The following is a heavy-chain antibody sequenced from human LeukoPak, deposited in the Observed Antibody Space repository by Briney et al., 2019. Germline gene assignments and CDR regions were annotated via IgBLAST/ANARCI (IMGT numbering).Heavy chain of an antibody. J-gene: IGHJ5*02. D-gene: IGHD2-2*01. CDR1: GFTFSDYY. CDR3: ARGMGGYIVVVPAEWFDP. V-gene: IGHV3-11*01. Sequence: PGGSLRLSCAASGFTFSDYYMSWIRQAPGKGLEWVSYISSSATTIYYADSVKGRFTISRDNAKNSLYLQMNSLRAEDTAVYYCARGMGGYIVVVPAEWFDPWGQGTLVTVSS. CDR2: ISSSATTI.